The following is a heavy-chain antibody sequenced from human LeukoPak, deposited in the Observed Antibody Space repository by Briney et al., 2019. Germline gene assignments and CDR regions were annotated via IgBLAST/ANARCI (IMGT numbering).Heavy chain of an antibody. Sequence: ASVKVSCKAPGYTFTSYYMHWVRQAPGQGLEWMGIINPSGGSTSYAQKFQGRVTMTRDTSTSTVYMELSSLRSEDTAVYYCARECPEYYYDSSGPIPPCEYYYYGMDVWGQGTTVTVSS. D-gene: IGHD3-22*01. CDR3: ARECPEYYYDSSGPIPPCEYYYYGMDV. V-gene: IGHV1-46*01. CDR1: GYTFTSYY. CDR2: INPSGGST. J-gene: IGHJ6*02.